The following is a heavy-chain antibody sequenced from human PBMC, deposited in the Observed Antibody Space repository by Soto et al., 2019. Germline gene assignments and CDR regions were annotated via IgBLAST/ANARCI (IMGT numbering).Heavy chain of an antibody. CDR2: ISAYNGNT. CDR1: GYTFTSYG. Sequence: QVQLVQSGAEVKKPGASVKVSCKASGYTFTSYGISWVRQAPGQGLEWMGWISAYNGNTNYAQKLQGRVTMTTETSTSTAHMELRSLRSDDTALYYCAILGFGVVRNNWFDPWGQGTLVTVSS. D-gene: IGHD3-3*01. V-gene: IGHV1-18*01. CDR3: AILGFGVVRNNWFDP. J-gene: IGHJ5*02.